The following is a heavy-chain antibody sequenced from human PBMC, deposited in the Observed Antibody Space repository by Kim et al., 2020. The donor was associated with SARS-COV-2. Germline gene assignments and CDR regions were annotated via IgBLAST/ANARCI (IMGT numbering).Heavy chain of an antibody. CDR2: ISANNGNT. V-gene: IGHV1-18*01. J-gene: IGHJ5*02. CDR1: GYTFTSYG. CDR3: ATGSGTRLRGWVDP. D-gene: IGHD2-2*01. Sequence: ASVKVSCKASGYTFTSYGISWVRQAPGQGLEWMGWISANNGNTKYAQRLQGRVTMTTDTSTSTAYMELRSLRSDDTAVYYCATGSGTRLRGWVDPWGQGALVTVSS.